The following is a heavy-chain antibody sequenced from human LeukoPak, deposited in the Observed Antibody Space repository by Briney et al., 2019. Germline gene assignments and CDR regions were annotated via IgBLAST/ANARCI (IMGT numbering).Heavy chain of an antibody. CDR3: ARGYSGWFGELLLYYYYGMDV. J-gene: IGHJ6*02. CDR2: INHSGST. CDR1: GYSISSGYY. D-gene: IGHD3-10*01. Sequence: SETLSLTCTVSGYSISSGYYWGWIRQPPGKGLEWIGEINHSGSTSYNPSLKSRVTISVDTSKNQFSLKLSSVTAADTAVYYCARGYSGWFGELLLYYYYGMDVWGQGTTVTVSS. V-gene: IGHV4-38-2*02.